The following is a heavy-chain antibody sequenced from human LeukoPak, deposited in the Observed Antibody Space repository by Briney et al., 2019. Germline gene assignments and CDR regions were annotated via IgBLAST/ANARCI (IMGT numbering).Heavy chain of an antibody. CDR3: ATDLGYYGSGNFDY. D-gene: IGHD3-10*01. CDR2: IIPIFGTA. CDR1: GGTFSSYA. J-gene: IGHJ4*02. Sequence: SVKVSCKASGGTFSSYAISWVRQAPGQGLEWMGGIIPIFGTANYAQKFQGRVTMTEDTSTDTAYMELSSLRSEDTAVYYCATDLGYYGSGNFDYWGQGTLVTVSS. V-gene: IGHV1-69*06.